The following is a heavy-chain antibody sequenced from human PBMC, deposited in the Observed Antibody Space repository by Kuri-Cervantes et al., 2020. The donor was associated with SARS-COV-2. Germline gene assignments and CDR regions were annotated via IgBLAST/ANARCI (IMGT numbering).Heavy chain of an antibody. V-gene: IGHV4-59*01. CDR3: AGSSGWYTYYYYGMDV. D-gene: IGHD6-19*01. CDR1: GGPISSYY. Sequence: ESLKISCTVSGGPISSYYWSWIRQPPGKGLEWIGYIYYSGSTNYNPSLKSRVTISVDTSKNQFSLKLSSVTAADTAVYYCAGSSGWYTYYYYGMDVWGQGTTVTVSS. CDR2: IYYSGST. J-gene: IGHJ6*02.